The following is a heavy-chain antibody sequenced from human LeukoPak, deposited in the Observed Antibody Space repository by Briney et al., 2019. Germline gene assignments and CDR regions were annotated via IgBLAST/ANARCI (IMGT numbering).Heavy chain of an antibody. CDR3: ARGPLVVVPAAISYYYYYYMDV. Sequence: ASVKVSCKASGGTFSSYAISWVRQAPGQGLEWMGGIIPIFGTANYAQKFQGRVTITTDESTSTAYMELSSLRSEDTAVYYCARGPLVVVPAAISYYYYYYMDVWGKGTTVTVSS. J-gene: IGHJ6*03. CDR2: IIPIFGTA. V-gene: IGHV1-69*05. D-gene: IGHD2-2*02. CDR1: GGTFSSYA.